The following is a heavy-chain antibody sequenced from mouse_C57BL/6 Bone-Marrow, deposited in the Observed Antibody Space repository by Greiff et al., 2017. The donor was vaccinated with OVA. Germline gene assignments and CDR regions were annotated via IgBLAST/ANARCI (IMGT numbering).Heavy chain of an antibody. CDR2: IYPRSGNT. CDR3: AKSWFAY. J-gene: IGHJ3*01. CDR1: GYTFTSYG. Sequence: VKVVESGAELARPGASVKLSCKASGYTFTSYGISWVKQRPGQGLEWIGEIYPRSGNTYYNEKFKGKATLTADKSSSTAYMELRSLTSEDSAVYFCAKSWFAYWGQGTLVTVSA. V-gene: IGHV1-81*01.